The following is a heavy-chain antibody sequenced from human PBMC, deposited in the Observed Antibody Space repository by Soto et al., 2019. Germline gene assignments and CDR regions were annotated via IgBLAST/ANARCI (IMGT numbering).Heavy chain of an antibody. V-gene: IGHV3-30*03. CDR1: GFTFSSYG. J-gene: IGHJ5*02. Sequence: QVQLVESGGGVVQPGRSLRLSCAASGFTFSSYGMHWVRQAPGKGLEWVAVISFDGSNKYYADSVKGRFTISRDNSKNKLYLQMNSLRAEDTGVYYCAGGDYGDDEVGWFDPWGQGTLVTVSS. CDR3: AGGDYGDDEVGWFDP. CDR2: ISFDGSNK. D-gene: IGHD4-17*01.